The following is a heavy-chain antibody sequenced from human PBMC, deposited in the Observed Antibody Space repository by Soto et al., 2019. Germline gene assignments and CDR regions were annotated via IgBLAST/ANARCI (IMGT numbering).Heavy chain of an antibody. CDR3: ARDDRIAAAGSWFDP. J-gene: IGHJ5*02. Sequence: SQNLSLTCAISGDSVSSNSAAWNWIRQYPSRGLEWLGRTYYRSKWYNDYAVSVKSRITINPDTSKNQFSLQLNSVTPEDTAVYYCARDDRIAAAGSWFDPWGQGTLVTVSS. V-gene: IGHV6-1*01. CDR1: GDSVSSNSAA. CDR2: TYYRSKWYN. D-gene: IGHD6-13*01.